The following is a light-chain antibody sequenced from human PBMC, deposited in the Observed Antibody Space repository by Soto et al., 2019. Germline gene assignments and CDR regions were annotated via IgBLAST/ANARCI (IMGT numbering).Light chain of an antibody. CDR2: GAS. CDR3: QQANSFPLT. J-gene: IGKJ5*01. CDR1: QGSSSW. V-gene: IGKV1-12*01. Sequence: DLQMTQSPSFVSASVGDRVTITCRASQGSSSWLAWYQQIPGNAPELLIYGASSLQSWAPSRFSVSGSGTDVTLTIISLEPEDCATSHCQQANSFPLTFGHGTRLEIK.